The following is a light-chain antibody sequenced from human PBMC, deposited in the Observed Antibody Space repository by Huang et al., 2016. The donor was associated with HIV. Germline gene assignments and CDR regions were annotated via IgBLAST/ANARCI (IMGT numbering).Light chain of an antibody. J-gene: IGKJ4*01. CDR1: QDIGSN. CDR3: QQYDDVSIS. Sequence: DIQVTQSPSSLSASVGDRVTITCQASQDIGSNLNWYQQKSGKAPKFLIYDASNLERGAPSRFSGRGSGTHFTLTITNLQPEDFATYYCQQYDDVSISFGGGTKV. CDR2: DAS. V-gene: IGKV1-33*01.